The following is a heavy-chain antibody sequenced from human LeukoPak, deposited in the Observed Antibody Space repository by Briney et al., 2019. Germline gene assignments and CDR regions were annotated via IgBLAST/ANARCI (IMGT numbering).Heavy chain of an antibody. CDR1: GYTFTRYY. V-gene: IGHV1-2*02. CDR2: INPNSGDT. Sequence: ASVKGSCKAFGYTFTRYYMHWVGQAPGQGVEWMGWINPNSGDTNYAQKFQGRVTMTRDTSISTAHMELSRLRSDDTAVYYCARANPLYCSSTTCLFDYWGQGTLVTVSS. J-gene: IGHJ4*02. CDR3: ARANPLYCSSTTCLFDY. D-gene: IGHD2-2*01.